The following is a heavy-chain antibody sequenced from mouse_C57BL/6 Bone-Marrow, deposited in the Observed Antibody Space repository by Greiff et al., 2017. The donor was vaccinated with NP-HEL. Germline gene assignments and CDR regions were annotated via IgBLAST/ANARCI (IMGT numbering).Heavy chain of an antibody. Sequence: QVQLQQSGAELVRPGASVTLSCKASGYTFTDYEMHWVKQTPVHGLEWIGAIDPETGGTAYNQKFKGKAILTADKYSSTAYMELRSLTSADSAVYYCTRAYYRSYVGYWGQGTTLTVSS. CDR3: TRAYYRSYVGY. CDR1: GYTFTDYE. V-gene: IGHV1-15*01. D-gene: IGHD2-10*01. CDR2: IDPETGGT. J-gene: IGHJ2*01.